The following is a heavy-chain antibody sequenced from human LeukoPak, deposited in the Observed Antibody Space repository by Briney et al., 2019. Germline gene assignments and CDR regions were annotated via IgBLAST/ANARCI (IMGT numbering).Heavy chain of an antibody. CDR2: IIPIFGTT. D-gene: IGHD3-10*01. CDR1: GGTFSSYA. J-gene: IGHJ4*02. V-gene: IGHV1-69*13. CDR3: ARSMVRGVPDY. Sequence: SVKVSCKASGGTFSSYAISWVRQAPGQGLEWMGGIIPIFGTTNYAQKFQDRVTITADESTSTAYMELSSLRSEDTAVYYCARSMVRGVPDYWGQGTLVTVSS.